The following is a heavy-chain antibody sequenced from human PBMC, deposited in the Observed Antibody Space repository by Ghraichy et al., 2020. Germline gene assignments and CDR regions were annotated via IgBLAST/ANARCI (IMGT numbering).Heavy chain of an antibody. V-gene: IGHV3-30-3*01. CDR3: AREGHTSGRAPAFDI. D-gene: IGHD3-22*01. Sequence: LSLTCAVSGFTFNSYVLHWARQAPGKGLEWVAGISYDESRYFIDSVKGRFTISRDTSTSTLHLHMNSLRPEDMALYYCAREGHTSGRAPAFDIWGQGTMVTVSS. CDR2: ISYDESR. J-gene: IGHJ3*02. CDR1: GFTFNSYV.